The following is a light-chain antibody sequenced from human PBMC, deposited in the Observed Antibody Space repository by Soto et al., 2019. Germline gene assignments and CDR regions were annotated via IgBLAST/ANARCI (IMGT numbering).Light chain of an antibody. CDR3: SSYTGSPYV. V-gene: IGLV2-8*01. Sequence: QSVLAQPPSASGSPGQSVTISCTGSGSDIGAYNFVSWYQQHPGKAPKLMIFGVTERPSGVPDRFSGSKSGNTASLTISGLQAEDEADYYCSSYTGSPYVVGTGTKGTVL. CDR2: GVT. CDR1: GSDIGAYNF. J-gene: IGLJ1*01.